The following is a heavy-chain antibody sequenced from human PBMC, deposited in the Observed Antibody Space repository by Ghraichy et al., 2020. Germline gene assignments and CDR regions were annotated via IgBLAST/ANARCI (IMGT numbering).Heavy chain of an antibody. D-gene: IGHD3-22*01. V-gene: IGHV3-64*02. CDR3: ARGVTYFDTSGYYYGSGYYFDY. CDR1: GFTFSSYA. Sequence: SCAASGFTFSSYAMHWVRQAPGKGLEYVSAISSNGGSTYYADSVKGRFTISRDNSKKKLYLQMGSLRAEDMAVYYCARGVTYFDTSGYYYGSGYYFDYWGQGTLVTVSS. J-gene: IGHJ4*02. CDR2: ISSNGGST.